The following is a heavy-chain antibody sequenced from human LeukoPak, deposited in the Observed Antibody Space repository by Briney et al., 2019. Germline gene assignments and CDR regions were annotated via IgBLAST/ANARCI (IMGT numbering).Heavy chain of an antibody. Sequence: GGSLRLSCAASGFTFSSYAMSWVRQAPGKGLEWVSSMSGSGGSTYYADSVKGRFTISRDDSKNTLYLQMDSLRAEDTAVYYCAKVGIRISLIVVVFTTADDWYFDLWGRGTLVTVSS. J-gene: IGHJ2*01. CDR2: MSGSGGST. CDR3: AKVGIRISLIVVVFTTADDWYFDL. CDR1: GFTFSSYA. D-gene: IGHD3-22*01. V-gene: IGHV3-23*01.